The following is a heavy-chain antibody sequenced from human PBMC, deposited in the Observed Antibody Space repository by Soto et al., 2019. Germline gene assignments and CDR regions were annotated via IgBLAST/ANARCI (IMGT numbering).Heavy chain of an antibody. J-gene: IGHJ4*02. Sequence: EVQLVESGGGLIQPGGSLRLSCAVSGFTVSNNYMSWVRQAPGKGLEGVSVIYSGGYTAYGDSVKGRFTISRDNSKNNLYLKIKGRGAAGTAVYYWPTQRGGGCYWGQGTLVTVSS. CDR1: GFTVSNNY. CDR3: PTQRGGGCY. CDR2: IYSGGYT. V-gene: IGHV3-53*01. D-gene: IGHD6-25*01.